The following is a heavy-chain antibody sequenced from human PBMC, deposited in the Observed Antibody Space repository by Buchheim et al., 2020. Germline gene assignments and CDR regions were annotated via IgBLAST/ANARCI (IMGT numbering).Heavy chain of an antibody. D-gene: IGHD4/OR15-4a*01. Sequence: EVQLVESGGGLVQPGGSLRLSCAASGFTFSSYSMNWVRQAPGKGLEWVSYINSGSTTIYYADSVKGRFTISRDNAKTPLYLQMNSLRDEDTAVYYCVRGDYDSLFDYWGQGTL. CDR1: GFTFSSYS. V-gene: IGHV3-48*02. CDR3: VRGDYDSLFDY. CDR2: INSGSTTI. J-gene: IGHJ4*02.